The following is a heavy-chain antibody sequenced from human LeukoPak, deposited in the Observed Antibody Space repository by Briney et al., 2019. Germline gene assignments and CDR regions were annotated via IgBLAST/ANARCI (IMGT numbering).Heavy chain of an antibody. V-gene: IGHV3-7*01. J-gene: IGHJ6*02. CDR1: GFTFSSYW. CDR2: IKQDGSEK. CDR3: CSSYYYYGMDV. D-gene: IGHD2-15*01. Sequence: GGSLRLSCAASGFTFSSYWMSWVRQAPGKGLEWVANIKQDGSEKYYVDSVKGRFTISRDNAKNSLYLQMNSLRAEDTAVYYCCSSYYYYGMDVWGQGTTVTVSS.